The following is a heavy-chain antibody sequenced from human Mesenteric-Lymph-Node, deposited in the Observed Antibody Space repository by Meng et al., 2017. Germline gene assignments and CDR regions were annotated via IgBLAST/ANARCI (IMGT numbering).Heavy chain of an antibody. CDR1: GFTFSSYW. J-gene: IGHJ4*02. V-gene: IGHV3-74*01. CDR2: VSNDGSYT. Sequence: GESLKISCAASGFTFSSYWMHWVRQAPGKGLVWVSRVSNDGSYTNYEESVKGRFTISRDNSKNTLYMQMNSLRVEDTAVYYCANGYSPDYWGQGTLVTVSS. D-gene: IGHD5-12*01. CDR3: ANGYSPDY.